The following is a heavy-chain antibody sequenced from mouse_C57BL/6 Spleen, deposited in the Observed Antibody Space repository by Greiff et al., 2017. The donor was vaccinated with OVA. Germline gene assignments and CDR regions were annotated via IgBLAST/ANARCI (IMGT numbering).Heavy chain of an antibody. D-gene: IGHD1-1*01. CDR3: ARRGYGSPFDY. Sequence: EVKLVESGPGLVKPSQSLSLTCSVTGYSITSGYYWNWIRQFPGNKLEWMGYISYDGSNNYNPSLKNRISITRDTSKNQFFLKLNSVTTEDTATYYCARRGYGSPFDYWGQGTTLTVSS. V-gene: IGHV3-6*01. CDR1: GYSITSGYY. CDR2: ISYDGSN. J-gene: IGHJ2*01.